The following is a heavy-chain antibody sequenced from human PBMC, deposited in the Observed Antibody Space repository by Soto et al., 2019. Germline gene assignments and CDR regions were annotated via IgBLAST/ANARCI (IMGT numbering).Heavy chain of an antibody. D-gene: IGHD4-4*01. CDR3: ARINSNYYYYGMDV. J-gene: IGHJ6*02. V-gene: IGHV1-69*06. Sequence: SVKVSCKASGGTVSSYAISWVRQAPGQGLEWMGGIIPIFGTANYAQKFQGRVTITADKSTSTAYMELSSLRSEDTAVYYCARINSNYYYYGMDVWGQGTTVTVS. CDR2: IIPIFGTA. CDR1: GGTVSSYA.